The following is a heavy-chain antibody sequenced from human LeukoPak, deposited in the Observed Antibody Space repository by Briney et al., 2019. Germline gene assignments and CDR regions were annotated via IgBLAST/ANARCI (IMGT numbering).Heavy chain of an antibody. Sequence: PGGSLRLSCAASGFTFSSYAMSWVRQAPGKGLEWVSAISGSGGSTYYADSVKGRFTISRDNSKNTLYLQMNSLRAEDTAVYYCAKVGSSGWNYYMDVWGKGTTVTVSS. CDR1: GFTFSSYA. V-gene: IGHV3-23*01. D-gene: IGHD6-19*01. J-gene: IGHJ6*03. CDR3: AKVGSSGWNYYMDV. CDR2: ISGSGGST.